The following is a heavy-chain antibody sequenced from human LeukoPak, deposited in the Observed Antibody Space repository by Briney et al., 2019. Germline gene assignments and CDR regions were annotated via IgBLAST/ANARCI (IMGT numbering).Heavy chain of an antibody. CDR2: IYYSGST. V-gene: IGHV4-59*01. D-gene: IGHD6-13*01. J-gene: IGHJ2*01. CDR1: GGSIRNYY. Sequence: SETLSLTCTVSGGSIRNYYWSWIRQPPGKGLEWIGYIYYSGSTNYNPSLKSRVTISVDTSKNQFSLKLSSVTAVDTAVYYCARVYYSSSYDYWYLDLWGRGTLVTVSS. CDR3: ARVYYSSSYDYWYLDL.